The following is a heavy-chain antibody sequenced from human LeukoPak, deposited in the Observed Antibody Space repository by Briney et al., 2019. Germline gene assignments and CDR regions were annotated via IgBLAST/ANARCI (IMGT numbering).Heavy chain of an antibody. Sequence: GGSLRLSCAASGFTFSSYSMNWVRQAPGKGLEWVSSISSSSSYIYYADSVKGRFTISRDNAKNSLYLQMNSLRAEDTAVYYCASDLAFSYGGKTALYYYYYMDVWGKGTTVTVSS. V-gene: IGHV3-21*01. CDR1: GFTFSSYS. J-gene: IGHJ6*03. D-gene: IGHD4-23*01. CDR2: ISSSSSYI. CDR3: ASDLAFSYGGKTALYYYYYMDV.